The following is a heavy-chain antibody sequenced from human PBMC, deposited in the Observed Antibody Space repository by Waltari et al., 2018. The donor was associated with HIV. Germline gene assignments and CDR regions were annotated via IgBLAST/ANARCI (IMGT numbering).Heavy chain of an antibody. CDR2: IYWKGSK. J-gene: IGHJ5*02. Sequence: QITLKESGPTLVKPTQTLTLTCTFSGFSPTHAMSVSWFRQPQGTDLQWLALIYWKGSKCCSPLPKNRVTVTKAISQYQVVLAMTIMDPVAAGTYYCARAVQRIPSLPGLSFWGWCDPWGHGSLVTVSS. V-gene: IGHV2-5*01. D-gene: IGHD1-1*01. CDR3: ARAVQRIPSLPGLSFWGWCDP. CDR1: GFSPTHAMS.